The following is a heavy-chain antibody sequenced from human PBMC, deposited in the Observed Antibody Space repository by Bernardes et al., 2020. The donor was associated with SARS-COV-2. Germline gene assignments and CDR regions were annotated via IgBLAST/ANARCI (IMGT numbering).Heavy chain of an antibody. CDR1: GFTFNNYN. V-gene: IGHV3-23*01. D-gene: IGHD3-22*01. J-gene: IGHJ4*02. CDR3: ASVDRRTMIVVVIRGHFDY. Sequence: GGSLRLSCAASGFTFNNYNMNWVRQAPGKGLEWVSTLSGSGGSTYYADSVKGRFTISRDNSKNTLYLQMNSLRAEDTAVYYCASVDRRTMIVVVIRGHFDYWGQGTLVTVAS. CDR2: LSGSGGST.